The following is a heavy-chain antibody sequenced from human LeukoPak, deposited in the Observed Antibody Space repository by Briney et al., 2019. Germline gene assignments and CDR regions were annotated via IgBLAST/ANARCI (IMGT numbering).Heavy chain of an antibody. Sequence: SETLSLTCTVSGGSISSSSSYWGWIRQPPGKGLEWIGSIYYSGNTYYNPSLKSRVTISVDTSKSQFSLRLNSVTAADTAVYFCARTGDYSRSTGGWFDPWGQGTLVTVSS. V-gene: IGHV4-39*07. D-gene: IGHD4-11*01. CDR1: GGSISSSSSY. J-gene: IGHJ5*02. CDR2: IYYSGNT. CDR3: ARTGDYSRSTGGWFDP.